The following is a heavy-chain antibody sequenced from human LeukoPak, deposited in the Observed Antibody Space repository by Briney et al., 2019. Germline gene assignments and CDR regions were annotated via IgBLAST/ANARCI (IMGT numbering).Heavy chain of an antibody. Sequence: PSEALSLTCTVSGGSISSGSYYWSWIRQPAGKGLEWIGRIYTSGSTNYNPSLKSRVTISVDTSKNQFSLKLSSVTAADTAVYYCARSGDGYNFFDYWGQGTLVTVSS. CDR2: IYTSGST. D-gene: IGHD5-24*01. V-gene: IGHV4-61*02. CDR1: GGSISSGSYY. J-gene: IGHJ4*02. CDR3: ARSGDGYNFFDY.